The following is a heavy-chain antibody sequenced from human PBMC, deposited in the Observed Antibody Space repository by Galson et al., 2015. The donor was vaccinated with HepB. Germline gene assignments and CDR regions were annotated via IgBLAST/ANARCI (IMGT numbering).Heavy chain of an antibody. J-gene: IGHJ4*02. V-gene: IGHV3-33*01. Sequence: SLRLSCAASGFTFSSYGMHWVRQAPGKGLEWVAVIWYDGSNKYYADSVKGRFTISRDNSKNTLYLQMNSLRDEDTAVYYCARDRDTAPTFDYWGQGTLVTVSS. CDR1: GFTFSSYG. CDR2: IWYDGSNK. D-gene: IGHD5-18*01. CDR3: ARDRDTAPTFDY.